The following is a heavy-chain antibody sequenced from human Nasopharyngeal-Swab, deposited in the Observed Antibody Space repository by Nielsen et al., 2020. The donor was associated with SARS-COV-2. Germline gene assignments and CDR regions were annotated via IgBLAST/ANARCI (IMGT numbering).Heavy chain of an antibody. CDR3: ARDGSAALGGWFDP. J-gene: IGHJ5*02. V-gene: IGHV4-59*02. CDR2: IYNRGST. D-gene: IGHD3-10*01. Sequence: SGTLSLTCTVSGGSVTNYYWSWIRQAPGKGLEWIGYIYNRGSTNYNPSLRSRVTISADTSNTQFSLKLISVTAEDTAVYYCARDGSAALGGWFDPWGHGILVTVSS. CDR1: GGSVTNYY.